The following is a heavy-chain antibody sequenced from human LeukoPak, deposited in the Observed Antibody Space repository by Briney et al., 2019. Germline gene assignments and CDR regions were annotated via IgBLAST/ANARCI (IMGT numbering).Heavy chain of an antibody. Sequence: GASVKVSCKASGYTFTSYGIAWVRQAPGQGLEWMGWISAYNGNTNFAQNLQGRVTMTTDTSTSTAYMELRSPRSDDTAVYYCAAQFGDYAPFDYWGQGTLVTVSS. CDR1: GYTFTSYG. CDR2: ISAYNGNT. V-gene: IGHV1-18*01. CDR3: AAQFGDYAPFDY. J-gene: IGHJ4*02. D-gene: IGHD4-17*01.